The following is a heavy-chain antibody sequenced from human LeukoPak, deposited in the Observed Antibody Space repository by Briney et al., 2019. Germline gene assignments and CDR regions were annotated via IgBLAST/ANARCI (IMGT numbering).Heavy chain of an antibody. CDR3: AKDGGSSSWYRGIYYYYYYYMDV. Sequence: PGGSLRLSCAASGFTFSSYSMNWVRQAPGKGLEWVSSISSSSSYIYSADSVKGRFTISRDNAKNSLYLQMNSLRVEDTAVYYCAKDGGSSSWYRGIYYYYYYYMDVWGKGTTVTVSS. D-gene: IGHD6-13*01. J-gene: IGHJ6*03. CDR2: ISSSSSYI. CDR1: GFTFSSYS. V-gene: IGHV3-21*03.